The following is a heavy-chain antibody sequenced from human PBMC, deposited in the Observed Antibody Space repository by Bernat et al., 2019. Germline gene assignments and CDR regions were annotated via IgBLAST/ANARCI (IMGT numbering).Heavy chain of an antibody. CDR1: GFTFSSLG. D-gene: IGHD6-19*01. Sequence: QVHLVESGGGVVQPGGSLRLSCAASGFTFSSLGMHWVRQAPGKGLEWVALIRYDGSKKYYADSVKGQVTISRDNSKNMLYLQMNSLRAEDTAVYYCAKSVYSSDNYGMDVWGQGTTVTVSS. CDR3: AKSVYSSDNYGMDV. V-gene: IGHV3-30*02. J-gene: IGHJ6*02. CDR2: IRYDGSKK.